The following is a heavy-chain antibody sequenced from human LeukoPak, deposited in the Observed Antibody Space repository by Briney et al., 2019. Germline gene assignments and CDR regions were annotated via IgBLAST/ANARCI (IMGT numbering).Heavy chain of an antibody. J-gene: IGHJ3*01. V-gene: IGHV3-30*02. CDR3: ARNRVGFHYADAFDL. CDR2: VHYDGSEK. CDR1: GFSLINSD. Sequence: PGGSLRLFCAASGFSLINSDMHWVRQAPGKGLEWVAFVHYDGSEKHYADSLKGRFTISRDNSKNTLYLQMNSLRGEDTAVYYCARNRVGFHYADAFDLWGQGTMVTVSS. D-gene: IGHD5-24*01.